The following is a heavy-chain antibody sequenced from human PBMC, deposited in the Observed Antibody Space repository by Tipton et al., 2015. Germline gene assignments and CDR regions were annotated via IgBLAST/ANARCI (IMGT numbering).Heavy chain of an antibody. J-gene: IGHJ4*02. V-gene: IGHV3-23*01. CDR1: GFTFDNYA. Sequence: SLRLSCAASGFTFDNYAMSWVRRAPGKGLEWVASISASGGSTYYADSVKGRFTISRDNSKNTLYLQMNSLRAEDTAIYYCTKGSAASRPYCFGYWGQGPRVTVSS. CDR2: ISASGGST. CDR3: TKGSAASRPYCFGY. D-gene: IGHD6-13*01.